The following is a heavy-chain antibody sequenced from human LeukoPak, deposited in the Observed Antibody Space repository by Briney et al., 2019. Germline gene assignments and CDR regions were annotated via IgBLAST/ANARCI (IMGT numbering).Heavy chain of an antibody. V-gene: IGHV1-18*01. CDR1: GYTFTSYG. Sequence: ASVKVSCKASGYTFTSYGISWVRQAPGQGLEWMGWISAYNANTNYAQNLQGRVTMTTDTSTSTAYMELRSLRSDDTAVYYCARTRKGYCTSTSCYSWNNWFDPWGQGTLVTVSP. J-gene: IGHJ5*02. D-gene: IGHD2-2*02. CDR2: ISAYNANT. CDR3: ARTRKGYCTSTSCYSWNNWFDP.